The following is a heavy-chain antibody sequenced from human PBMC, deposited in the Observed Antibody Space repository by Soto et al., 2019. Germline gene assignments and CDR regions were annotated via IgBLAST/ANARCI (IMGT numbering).Heavy chain of an antibody. V-gene: IGHV3-48*02. J-gene: IGHJ4*02. CDR2: ISRTGTTI. D-gene: IGHD6-13*01. Sequence: VGSLRLSWAASGFSCSSYSMTWVRQAPGKGLEWLSYISRTGTTIHYADSVKGRFTISRDNAKNSLYLQMNSLRDEDTAVYYCASGIEAAGTEVPFDNWGQGTLVTVSS. CDR3: ASGIEAAGTEVPFDN. CDR1: GFSCSSYS.